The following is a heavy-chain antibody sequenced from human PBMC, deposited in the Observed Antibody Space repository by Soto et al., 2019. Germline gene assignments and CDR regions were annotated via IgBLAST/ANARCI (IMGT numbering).Heavy chain of an antibody. D-gene: IGHD1-26*01. Sequence: EVQVVESGGGLVQPGGSLRLSCVASGFTVSSDYMNWVRQAPGKGLEWVSVIYRGGSTYYADSVKGRFTISRNNSKNMLYLEMNSLRAEETAVYYCARDPGDRNGMIVGGQGTTVTVSS. CDR3: ARDPGDRNGMIV. CDR1: GFTVSSDY. V-gene: IGHV3-66*01. CDR2: IYRGGST. J-gene: IGHJ6*02.